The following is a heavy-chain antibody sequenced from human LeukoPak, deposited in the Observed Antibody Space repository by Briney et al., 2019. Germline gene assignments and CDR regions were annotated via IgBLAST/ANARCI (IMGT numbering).Heavy chain of an antibody. CDR2: MNPNSGNT. J-gene: IGHJ5*02. CDR3: ARGRGSGHKENGFDP. CDR1: GYTFTTYD. D-gene: IGHD6-19*01. V-gene: IGHV1-8*01. Sequence: ASVKVSCKASGYTFTTYDINWVRQATGQGLEWMGWMNPNSGNTGYAQKFQGRVTMTRNTSISTAYMEVSSLRSEDTAVYYCARGRGSGHKENGFDPWGQGTLVTVSS.